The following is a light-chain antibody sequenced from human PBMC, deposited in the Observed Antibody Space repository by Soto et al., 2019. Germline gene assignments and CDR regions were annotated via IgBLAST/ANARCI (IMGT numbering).Light chain of an antibody. CDR3: CSYAGSNTLL. J-gene: IGLJ7*01. CDR1: SSDVGGYNF. Sequence: QSVLTQPASVSGSPGQSITISCTGTSSDVGGYNFVSWHQQHPGKAPKVMIYEGSKRPSGVSNRFSGSKSGNTASLTISGLQAEDEADYYCCSYAGSNTLLFGGGTQLTVL. V-gene: IGLV2-23*01. CDR2: EGS.